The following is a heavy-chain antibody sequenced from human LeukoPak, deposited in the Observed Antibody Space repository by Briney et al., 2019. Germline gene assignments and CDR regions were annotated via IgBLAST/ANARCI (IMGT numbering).Heavy chain of an antibody. CDR1: GFSFSTSW. J-gene: IGHJ4*02. Sequence: GGSLRLSCAASGFSFSTSWMHWVRQVPGKGLVWVSLINSDASSTTYADSVKGRFTISRDNAKNTVYLQMNSLRPEDTAVYYCARDRFYIPDVWGQGTLVTVSS. D-gene: IGHD3-10*01. CDR2: INSDASST. V-gene: IGHV3-74*03. CDR3: ARDRFYIPDV.